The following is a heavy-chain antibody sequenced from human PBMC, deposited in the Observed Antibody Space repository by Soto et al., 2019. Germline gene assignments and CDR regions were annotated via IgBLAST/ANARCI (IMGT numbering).Heavy chain of an antibody. CDR3: AKDTSTSYFRYYFDS. D-gene: IGHD2-2*01. CDR1: GFTFSRYA. J-gene: IGHJ4*02. CDR2: ISYDGSNK. V-gene: IGHV3-30*18. Sequence: GGSLRLSCAASGFTFSRYAMHWVRQAPGKGLEWVAVISYDGSNKYYADSVKGRFIISRDNSKNTLYLQMSSLRPEDTAVYYCAKDTSTSYFRYYFDSWGLGALVTVSS.